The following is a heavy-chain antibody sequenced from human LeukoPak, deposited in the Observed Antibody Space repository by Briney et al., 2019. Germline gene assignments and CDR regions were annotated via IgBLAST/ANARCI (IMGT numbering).Heavy chain of an antibody. J-gene: IGHJ3*02. V-gene: IGHV3-7*03. Sequence: GGSLRLSCAASGFTFSSYWMSWVRQAPGKGLEWVANIKQDGSEKYYVDSVKGRFTISRDNAKNSLYLQMNSLRAEDTALYYCAKAGLLPDAFDIWGQGTMVTVSS. CDR2: IKQDGSEK. D-gene: IGHD3-22*01. CDR1: GFTFSSYW. CDR3: AKAGLLPDAFDI.